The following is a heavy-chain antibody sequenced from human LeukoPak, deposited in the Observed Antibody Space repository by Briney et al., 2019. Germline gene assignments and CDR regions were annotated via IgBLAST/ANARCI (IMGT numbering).Heavy chain of an antibody. CDR1: GGSFSGYY. V-gene: IGHV4-34*01. CDR3: ARENTAMRYPPGYYYYYMDV. D-gene: IGHD5-18*01. J-gene: IGHJ6*03. CDR2: INHSGST. Sequence: SETLSLTCAVYGGSFSGYYWSWIRQPPGKGLEWIGEINHSGSTNYNPSLKSRVTISVDTSKNQFSLKLSSVTAADTAVYYCARENTAMRYPPGYYYYYMDVWGKGTTVTVSS.